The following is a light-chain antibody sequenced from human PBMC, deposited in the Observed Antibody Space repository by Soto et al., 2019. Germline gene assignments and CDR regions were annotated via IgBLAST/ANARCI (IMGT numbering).Light chain of an antibody. J-gene: IGLJ3*02. Sequence: QSVLTQPPSVSGAPGQRVTISCTGNNSNLGAGYDVHWYQQLPGAAPKLVIFGNRNRPSGVPERFSGSKSGTSASLAITGLQAEDEADYYCSLYTSSSTWVFGGGTKLTVL. CDR3: SLYTSSSTWV. CDR2: GNR. CDR1: NSNLGAGYD. V-gene: IGLV1-40*01.